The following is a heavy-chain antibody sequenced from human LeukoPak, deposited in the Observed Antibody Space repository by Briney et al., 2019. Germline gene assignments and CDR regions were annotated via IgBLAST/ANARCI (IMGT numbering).Heavy chain of an antibody. J-gene: IGHJ5*02. CDR2: IKSKTDGGTT. CDR3: TTDRAYNWNYDGGNWFDP. Sequence: GESLRLSCAASGFTFSNAWMSWVRQAPGKGLEWVGRIKSKTDGGTTDYAAPVKGRFTISRDDSKNTLYLQMNSLKTEDTAVYYCTTDRAYNWNYDGGNWFDPWGQGTLVTVSS. D-gene: IGHD1-7*01. V-gene: IGHV3-15*01. CDR1: GFTFSNAW.